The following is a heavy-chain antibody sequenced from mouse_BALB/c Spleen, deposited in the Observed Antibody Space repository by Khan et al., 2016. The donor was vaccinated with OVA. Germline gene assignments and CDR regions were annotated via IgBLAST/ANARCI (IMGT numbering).Heavy chain of an antibody. CDR3: TRQPYYHYNIMDY. CDR2: IWSDGST. J-gene: IGHJ4*01. CDR1: GFSLTNYG. V-gene: IGHV2-6-1*01. D-gene: IGHD2-10*01. Sequence: QVQLKESGPGLVAPSQSLSITCTISGFSLTNYGVHWVRQTPGKGLEWLVVIWSDGSTTYNSPLNSRLTISKDNSKSQVFLKMSSHQTNDTAMYFCTRQPYYHYNIMDYWGQGTSVTVSS.